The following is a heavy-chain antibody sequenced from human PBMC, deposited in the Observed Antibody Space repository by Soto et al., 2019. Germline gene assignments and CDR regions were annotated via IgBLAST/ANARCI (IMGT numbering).Heavy chain of an antibody. V-gene: IGHV3-33*06. D-gene: IGHD5-12*01. CDR3: ANLWGDGYNLGQDYNGMDV. CDR1: GFSFENYG. J-gene: IGHJ6*01. CDR2: IWYDGSLQ. Sequence: QVQMGESGGGVVQPGRSLRLSCAASGFSFENYGMHWVRQAPGRGLEWVAIIWYDGSLQYYAAAVKGRFTISRDNSKNTRYLEMNSLRDEDTAVYYCANLWGDGYNLGQDYNGMDVW.